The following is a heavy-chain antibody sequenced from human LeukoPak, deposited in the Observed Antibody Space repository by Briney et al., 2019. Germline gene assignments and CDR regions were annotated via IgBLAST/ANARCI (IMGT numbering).Heavy chain of an antibody. V-gene: IGHV3-74*01. CDR2: INSDGSST. Sequence: GGSLRLSCAASVFTFSSYWMQWVRRAPGKGQVWVSRINSDGSSTSYADSVKGRFTISRDNAKNTLYLQMNSLRAEDTAVYYCARDSGGSFDYWGQGTLVTVSS. D-gene: IGHD1-26*01. J-gene: IGHJ4*02. CDR3: ARDSGGSFDY. CDR1: VFTFSSYW.